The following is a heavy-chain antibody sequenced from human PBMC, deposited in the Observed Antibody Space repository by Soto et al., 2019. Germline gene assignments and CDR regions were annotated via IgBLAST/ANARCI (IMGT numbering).Heavy chain of an antibody. CDR3: AITRNWNAGRYYYGMDV. Sequence: QVQLVQSGAEVKKPGSSVKVSCKASGGTFSSYAISWVRQAPGQGLEWMGGIIPIFGTADYAQKFQGRVTIAADESTSQAYMELSRLRSEDTAVYYCAITRNWNAGRYYYGMDVWGQGTTVTVSS. CDR2: IIPIFGTA. V-gene: IGHV1-69*12. CDR1: GGTFSSYA. J-gene: IGHJ6*02. D-gene: IGHD1-1*01.